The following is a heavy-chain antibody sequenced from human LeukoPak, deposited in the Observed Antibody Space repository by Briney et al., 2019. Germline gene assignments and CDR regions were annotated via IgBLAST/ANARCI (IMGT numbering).Heavy chain of an antibody. CDR3: ARHPSTYYDFWTGKHPSSPDY. J-gene: IGHJ4*02. D-gene: IGHD3-3*01. CDR1: GYSFTSYW. CDR2: FYPGDSDS. Sequence: GESLKISCKGSGYSFTSYWIGWVRQMPGKGLEWMGIFYPGDSDSRYSPSFQGQVTISADKPISTAYLQLSSLKASDTAMYYCARHPSTYYDFWTGKHPSSPDYWGQGTLVTVSS. V-gene: IGHV5-51*01.